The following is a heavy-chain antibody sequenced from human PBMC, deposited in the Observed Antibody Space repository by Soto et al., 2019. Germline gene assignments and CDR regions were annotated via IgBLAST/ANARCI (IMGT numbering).Heavy chain of an antibody. V-gene: IGHV1-8*01. CDR1: FTSYD. D-gene: IGHD6-19*01. CDR3: ARGPGSSDWRFSYYYMDV. J-gene: IGHJ6*02. CDR2: MNPNSGDT. Sequence: QVQLVQSGAEVKKPGASVKVSCTFTSYDINWVQQAAGQGLEWMAWMNPNSGDTRYAQQFQGRVTMTRDTSKFTAYMELSNLRSEDTAVYYCARGPGSSDWRFSYYYMDVWDQGTTVTVSS.